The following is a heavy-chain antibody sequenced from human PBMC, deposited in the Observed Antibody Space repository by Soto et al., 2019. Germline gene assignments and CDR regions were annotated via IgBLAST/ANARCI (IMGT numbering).Heavy chain of an antibody. CDR2: IYDGSNK. J-gene: IGHJ4*02. Sequence: GGSLRLSCAASGFTFSSYGMHWVRQAPGKGLEWVAVIYDGSNKYYADSVKGRFTISRDNSKNTLYLQMSSLRADDTAVYYCGKGEYYYDSSGYYPFDYWGQGTLVTVST. V-gene: IGHV3-30*18. CDR3: GKGEYYYDSSGYYPFDY. CDR1: GFTFSSYG. D-gene: IGHD3-22*01.